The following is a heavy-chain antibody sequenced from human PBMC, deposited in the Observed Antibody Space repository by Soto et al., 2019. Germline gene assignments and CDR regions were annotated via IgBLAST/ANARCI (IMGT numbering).Heavy chain of an antibody. V-gene: IGHV3-30-3*01. J-gene: IGHJ4*02. Sequence: QVQLVESGGGVVQAGRSLRLSCAVSGITLSRYAMHWVRQAPGKGLEWVAVISDDGSKSYYGESVKGRFTISRDTSENPLYLHINSLRAEDTAVYHCASDYAQGEWKMLPGYWGQGTLVTVPS. D-gene: IGHD2-2*01. CDR3: ASDYAQGEWKMLPGY. CDR1: GITLSRYA. CDR2: ISDDGSKS.